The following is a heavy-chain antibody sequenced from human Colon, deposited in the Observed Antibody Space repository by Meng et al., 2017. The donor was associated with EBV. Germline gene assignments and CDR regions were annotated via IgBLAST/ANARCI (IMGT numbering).Heavy chain of an antibody. J-gene: IGHJ4*02. CDR1: GGSIGSVYW. CDR3: ARGGYYSFDY. D-gene: IGHD5-18*01. Sequence: QVQLTGSGHGLVKPSETLSLTWAVSGGSIGSVYWWTWVRQSPGKGLEWIGEIYHSGSTNYNPSLKSRVTISADKSKNQFSLKLTSVTAADTAVYYCARGGYYSFDYWGQRTLVTVSS. V-gene: IGHV4-4*02. CDR2: IYHSGST.